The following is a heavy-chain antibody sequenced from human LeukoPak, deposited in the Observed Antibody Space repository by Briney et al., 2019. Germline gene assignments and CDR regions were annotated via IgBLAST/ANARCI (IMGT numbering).Heavy chain of an antibody. V-gene: IGHV3-53*01. CDR1: GFTVSSNY. CDR2: IYSGGST. CDR3: ARETYSDFWSGYPDY. D-gene: IGHD3-3*01. J-gene: IGHJ4*02. Sequence: PGGSLRLSCAASGFTVSSNYMSWVRQAPGKGLEWVSVIYSGGSTYYADSVKGRFTISRDNSKNTLYLQMNSLRAEDTAAYYCARETYSDFWSGYPDYWGQGTLVTVSS.